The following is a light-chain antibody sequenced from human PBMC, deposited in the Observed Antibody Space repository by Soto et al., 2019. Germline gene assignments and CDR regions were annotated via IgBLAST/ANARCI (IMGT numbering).Light chain of an antibody. Sequence: IVLTQSPATLSLSPWERATLSCRASQSVSSYLAWYQQKPGQAPRLLIYEASSRATGIPDRFSGSGSGTDFTLTISRLEPEDFAVYYCQQYGRSPWTFGQGTKVDIK. V-gene: IGKV3-20*01. CDR1: QSVSSY. CDR3: QQYGRSPWT. CDR2: EAS. J-gene: IGKJ1*01.